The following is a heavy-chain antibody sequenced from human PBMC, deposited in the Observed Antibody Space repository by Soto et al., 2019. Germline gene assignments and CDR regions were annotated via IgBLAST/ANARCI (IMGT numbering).Heavy chain of an antibody. CDR2: VYSSGTT. CDR1: GGSINSYW. Sequence: SETLSLTCRVSGGSINSYWWSWIRQPAGKGLEWIGRVYSSGTTDYNPSLNSRATLSVETSKNQFSLKLSSVTAADTAVYYCARDIGSYAYGEGYWGQGIQVTVSS. CDR3: ARDIGSYAYGEGY. D-gene: IGHD3-10*01. J-gene: IGHJ4*02. V-gene: IGHV4-4*07.